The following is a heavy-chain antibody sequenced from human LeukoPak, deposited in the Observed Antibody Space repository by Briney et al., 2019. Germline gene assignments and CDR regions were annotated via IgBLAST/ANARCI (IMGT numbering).Heavy chain of an antibody. CDR2: IYHTGNT. J-gene: IGHJ6*03. D-gene: IGHD6-6*01. V-gene: IGHV4-38-2*01. CDR3: ARAGGSSSPYYYYYMDV. CDR1: GYSISSGYY. Sequence: PSETLSLTCAVAGYSISSGYYWAWIRQPPGRGLEWIANIYHTGNTYYDPSLNSRVTMSVDTPKNQFSLRLSSVTAADTAVYYCARAGGSSSPYYYYYMDVWGKGTTVTVSS.